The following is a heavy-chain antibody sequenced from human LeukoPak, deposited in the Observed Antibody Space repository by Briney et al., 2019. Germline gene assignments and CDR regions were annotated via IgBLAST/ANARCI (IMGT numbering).Heavy chain of an antibody. CDR3: AKDQVVGATYYYYYMDV. D-gene: IGHD1-26*01. Sequence: PGGSLRLSCAASGFTCSSYGMHWVRQAPGKGLEWVAFIRYDGSNKYYADSVKGRFTISRDNSKNTLYLQMNSLRAEDTAVYYCAKDQVVGATYYYYYMDVWGKGTTVTVSS. J-gene: IGHJ6*03. CDR1: GFTCSSYG. V-gene: IGHV3-30*02. CDR2: IRYDGSNK.